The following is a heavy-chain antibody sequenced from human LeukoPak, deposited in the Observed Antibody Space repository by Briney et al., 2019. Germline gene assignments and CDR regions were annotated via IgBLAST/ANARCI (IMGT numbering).Heavy chain of an antibody. CDR2: INPNSGGT. Sequence: GASVKVSCKASGYTFTGYYMHWVRQAPGQGLEWMGWINPNSGGTNYAQKFQGRVTMTRDTSISTAYMELSRLRSDDTAVYYCARDSGYYDSSGQGFQHWGQGTLVTVSS. D-gene: IGHD3-22*01. J-gene: IGHJ1*01. V-gene: IGHV1-2*02. CDR3: ARDSGYYDSSGQGFQH. CDR1: GYTFTGYY.